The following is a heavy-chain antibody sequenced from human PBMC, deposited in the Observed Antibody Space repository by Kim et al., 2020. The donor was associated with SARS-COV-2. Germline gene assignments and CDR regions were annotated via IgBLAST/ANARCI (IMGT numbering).Heavy chain of an antibody. V-gene: IGHV3-30*18. CDR2: ISYDGSSK. D-gene: IGHD6-19*01. Sequence: GGSLRLSCATSGFTFSTYGMHWVRQAPGKGLEWVAVISYDGSSKYYADSVKGRFTISRHSSKDRLYLQMNSLRAEDMAVYYCAKAHSSGWYYFDYWGQGALVTVSS. CDR3: AKAHSSGWYYFDY. CDR1: GFTFSTYG. J-gene: IGHJ4*02.